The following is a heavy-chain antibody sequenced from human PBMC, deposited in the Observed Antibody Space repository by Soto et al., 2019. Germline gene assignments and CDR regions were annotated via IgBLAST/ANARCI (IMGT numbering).Heavy chain of an antibody. J-gene: IGHJ4*02. CDR3: AGGPEGWPAEY. V-gene: IGHV3-7*03. D-gene: IGHD6-19*01. CDR2: IRQDGSEK. CDR1: GFSFSRYW. Sequence: HPGGSLRLSCAASGFSFSRYWFMWIRRAPGKGLEWVANIRQDGSEKYYGDSVKGRFTASRDNAQSPLYLQMNSLRAEDTAVYYCAGGPEGWPAEYWGQGILVTVSS.